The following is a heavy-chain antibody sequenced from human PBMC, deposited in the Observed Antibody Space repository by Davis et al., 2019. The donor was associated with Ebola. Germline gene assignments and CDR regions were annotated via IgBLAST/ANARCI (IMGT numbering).Heavy chain of an antibody. Sequence: GSLRLSCEVSGGSFSGYYWSWIRQAPGKGLEWIGEINNSGTTNYNPSLKSRVTISVDTSKNQFSLKLSSVTAADTAVYYCARVAVYYDSSGYLGTVFDYWGQGTLVTVSS. J-gene: IGHJ4*02. D-gene: IGHD3-22*01. V-gene: IGHV4-34*01. CDR1: GGSFSGYY. CDR3: ARVAVYYDSSGYLGTVFDY. CDR2: INNSGTT.